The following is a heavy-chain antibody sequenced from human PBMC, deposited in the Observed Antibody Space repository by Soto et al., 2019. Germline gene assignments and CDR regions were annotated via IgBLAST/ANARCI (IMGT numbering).Heavy chain of an antibody. CDR1: GFTVSSNY. D-gene: IGHD1-26*01. CDR3: TKVGAHYGMDV. CDR2: IYNDGST. Sequence: EVQLVESGGGLVQPGGSLRLSCAASGFTVSSNYMSWVRQAPGKGLEWVSLIYNDGSTYYADSVKGRFTISRHNSKNTLYLQMNSLRADDTAVYYCTKVGAHYGMDVWGQGTTVTVSS. V-gene: IGHV3-53*04. J-gene: IGHJ6*02.